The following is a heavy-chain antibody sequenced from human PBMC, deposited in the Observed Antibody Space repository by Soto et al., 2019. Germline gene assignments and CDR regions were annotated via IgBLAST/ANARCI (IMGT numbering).Heavy chain of an antibody. J-gene: IGHJ4*02. CDR1: GGSISSYY. CDR2: IYYSGST. Sequence: SETLSLTCTVSGGSISSYYWSWIRQPPGKGLEWIGYIYYSGSTNYNPSLKSRVTISVDTSKNQFSLKLSSVTAADTAVYYCARRYESCFDNWGQGTLFTVSS. CDR3: ARRYESCFDN. D-gene: IGHD2-2*01. V-gene: IGHV4-59*08.